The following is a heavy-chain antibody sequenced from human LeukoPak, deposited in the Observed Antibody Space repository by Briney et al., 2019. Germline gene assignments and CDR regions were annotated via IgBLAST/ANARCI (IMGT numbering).Heavy chain of an antibody. Sequence: SVKVSCKASGGTFSSYAISWVRQAPGQGLEWMGGIIPIFGTANYAQKFQGRVTITADKSTSTAYMELSSLRSEDTAVYYCARVGYCSSTSCLSLWGQGTLVTVSS. J-gene: IGHJ4*02. CDR3: ARVGYCSSTSCLSL. CDR1: GGTFSSYA. CDR2: IIPIFGTA. D-gene: IGHD2-2*01. V-gene: IGHV1-69*06.